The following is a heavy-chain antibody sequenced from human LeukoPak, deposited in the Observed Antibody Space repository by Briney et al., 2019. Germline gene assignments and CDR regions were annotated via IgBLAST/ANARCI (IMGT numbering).Heavy chain of an antibody. D-gene: IGHD5-18*01. J-gene: IGHJ4*02. CDR2: IYYSGST. V-gene: IGHV4-39*07. CDR1: GGSISSSSYY. CDR3: GSSDTRGGKFDY. Sequence: SETLSLTCTVSGGSISSSSYYWGWIRQPPGKGLEWIGSIYYSGSTYYNPSLKSRVTISVDTSKNQFSLKLSSVTAADTAVYYCGSSDTRGGKFDYWGQGTLVTVSS.